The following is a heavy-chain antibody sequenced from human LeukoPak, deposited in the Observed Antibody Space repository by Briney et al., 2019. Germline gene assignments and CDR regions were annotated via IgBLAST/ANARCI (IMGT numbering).Heavy chain of an antibody. D-gene: IGHD3-22*01. Sequence: GGSLRLSCAASRFTFSSYSMNWVRQAPGKGLEWVSSISSSSNYIYYADSVKGRFTISRDNSKNTLYLQMNSLRADDTAVYYCARDEVPDYFDSSGFNYWGQGTLVTVSS. V-gene: IGHV3-21*01. J-gene: IGHJ4*02. CDR3: ARDEVPDYFDSSGFNY. CDR2: ISSSSNYI. CDR1: RFTFSSYS.